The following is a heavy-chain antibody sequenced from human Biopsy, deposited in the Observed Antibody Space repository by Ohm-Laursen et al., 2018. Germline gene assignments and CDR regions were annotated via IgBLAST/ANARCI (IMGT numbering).Heavy chain of an antibody. CDR1: GFNFSKYW. V-gene: IGHV3-74*01. Sequence: LTLTCAASGFNFSKYWMHWVRQVPGKGLVWVSRIKSGGSGTAYADSVKGRFTISRDSAKNSVYLQMNSLRVEDTAVYYCARDDGFYARTSGMDVWGQGTTVTVSS. J-gene: IGHJ6*02. CDR2: IKSGGSGT. D-gene: IGHD2-8*01. CDR3: ARDDGFYARTSGMDV.